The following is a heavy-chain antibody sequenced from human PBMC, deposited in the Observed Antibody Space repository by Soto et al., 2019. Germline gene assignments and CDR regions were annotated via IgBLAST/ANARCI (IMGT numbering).Heavy chain of an antibody. CDR2: IKSKTDGGTT. J-gene: IGHJ6*02. V-gene: IGHV3-15*01. D-gene: IGHD6-19*01. CDR3: TTDRLSSGWYYPNYYYGMDV. Sequence: KLGGSLRLSCAASGFTFSNAWMSWVRQAPGKGLEWVGRIKSKTDGGTTDYAAPVKGRFTISRDDSKNTLYLQMNSLKTEDTAVYYCTTDRLSSGWYYPNYYYGMDVWGQGTTVTVSS. CDR1: GFTFSNAW.